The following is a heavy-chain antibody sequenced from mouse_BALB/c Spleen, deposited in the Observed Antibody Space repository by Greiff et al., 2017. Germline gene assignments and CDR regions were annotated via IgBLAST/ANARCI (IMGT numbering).Heavy chain of an antibody. CDR3: ASVYYGYDGGLAY. CDR1: GYSFTDYN. D-gene: IGHD2-2*01. V-gene: IGHV1S135*01. Sequence: VQLKQSGPELVKPGASVKVSCKASGYSFTDYNMYWVKQSHGKSLEWIGDIDPYNGGTSYNQKFKGKATLTVDKSSSTAFMHLNSLTSEDSAVYYCASVYYGYDGGLAYWGQGTLVTVSA. CDR2: IDPYNGGT. J-gene: IGHJ3*01.